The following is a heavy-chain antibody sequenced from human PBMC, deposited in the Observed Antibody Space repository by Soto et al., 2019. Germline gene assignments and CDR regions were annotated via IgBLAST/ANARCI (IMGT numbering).Heavy chain of an antibody. CDR2: IYHSGST. Sequence: SETLSLTCAVSGGSISSTNGWSWVRQPPGKGLEWIGEIYHSGSTNYNSSLKSRVTISVDKSKNQFSLKLSSVTAADTAVYYCASMTNRPVDIWGQGTMVTVSS. D-gene: IGHD2-8*01. CDR1: GGSISSTNG. CDR3: ASMTNRPVDI. J-gene: IGHJ3*02. V-gene: IGHV4-4*02.